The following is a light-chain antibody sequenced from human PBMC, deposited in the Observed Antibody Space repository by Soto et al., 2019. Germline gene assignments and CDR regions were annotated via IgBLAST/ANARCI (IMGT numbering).Light chain of an antibody. CDR3: SSYTDTKSLV. CDR1: SSDIGSYNS. CDR2: DVT. Sequence: QSVLTQSPSASGSPGQSVTISCTGTSSDIGSYNSVSWYQQHPGKAPKVMIYDVTKRPSGVPDRFSGSKSGNTASLTVSALQAEDEADYYCSSYTDTKSLVFGTGTKVTVL. J-gene: IGLJ1*01. V-gene: IGLV2-8*01.